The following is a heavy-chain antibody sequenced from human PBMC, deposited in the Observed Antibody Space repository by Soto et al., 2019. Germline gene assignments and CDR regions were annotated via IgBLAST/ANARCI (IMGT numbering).Heavy chain of an antibody. CDR1: GYSFVTYW. D-gene: IGHD2-2*01. V-gene: IGHV5-51*01. CDR3: ARQGGYCSSTSCPMEQFDY. CDR2: IYPGDSDT. J-gene: IGHJ4*02. Sequence: GESLKISCKASGYSFVTYWIGWVRQMPGKGLEWMGIIYPGDSDTRYSPSFQGQVTISADESITTAYLQWSSLKASDTAMYCCARQGGYCSSTSCPMEQFDYWGQGTLVTVSS.